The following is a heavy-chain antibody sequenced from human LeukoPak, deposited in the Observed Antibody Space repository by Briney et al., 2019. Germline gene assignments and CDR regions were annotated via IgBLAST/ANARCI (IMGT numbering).Heavy chain of an antibody. CDR2: INSDGSST. CDR1: GFTFSSYW. D-gene: IGHD6-13*01. J-gene: IGHJ4*02. Sequence: GGSLRLSCAASGFTFSSYWMHWVRQAPGKGLVWVSRINSDGSSTSYADSVKGRFTISRDNAKNTLYLQMNSLRAEGTAVYYCASPGAAAAATNFDYWGQGTLVTVSS. V-gene: IGHV3-74*01. CDR3: ASPGAAAAATNFDY.